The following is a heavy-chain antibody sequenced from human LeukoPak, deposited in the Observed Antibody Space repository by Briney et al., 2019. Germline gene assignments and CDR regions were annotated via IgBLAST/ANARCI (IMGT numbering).Heavy chain of an antibody. Sequence: PGGSLRLSCAASGFTFSSYGMHWVRQAPGKGLGWVAVISYDGSNKYYADSVKGRFTISRDNSKNTLYLQMNSLRAEDTAVYYCAKDVQQQLGGEFDYWGQGTLVTVSS. V-gene: IGHV3-30*18. CDR2: ISYDGSNK. D-gene: IGHD6-13*01. CDR3: AKDVQQQLGGEFDY. J-gene: IGHJ4*02. CDR1: GFTFSSYG.